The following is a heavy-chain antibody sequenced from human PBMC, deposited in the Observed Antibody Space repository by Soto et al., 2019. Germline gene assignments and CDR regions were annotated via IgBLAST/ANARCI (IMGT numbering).Heavy chain of an antibody. CDR1: GGSISSSNYY. CDR2: VSYGGST. Sequence: QLQLQESGPGLVKPSETLSLTCTVSGGSISSSNYYWGWIRQHPGKGLEWLGSVSYGGSTYYNPYIKRLITTSVDTSKQQFPLQRSAMTAAETAGYYCARRVDKAMFSWGQGTLVTVSS. J-gene: IGHJ5*02. V-gene: IGHV4-39*01. CDR3: ARRVDKAMFS. D-gene: IGHD5-18*01.